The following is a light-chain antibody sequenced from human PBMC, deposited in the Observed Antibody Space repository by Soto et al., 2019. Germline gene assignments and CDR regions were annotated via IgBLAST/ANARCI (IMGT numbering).Light chain of an antibody. CDR1: QSISRS. CDR2: DAS. CDR3: QQYNNWPPRII. J-gene: IGKJ5*01. V-gene: IGKV3-15*01. Sequence: EIVLTQCAAIVSVSAWEMAILSCSGSQSISRSLAWYQQKPGHAPRLLISDASTRATGIPARFSGSGSGTEFTLTISSLQSEDLGLYYCQQYNNWPPRIIFGQGTRLEIK.